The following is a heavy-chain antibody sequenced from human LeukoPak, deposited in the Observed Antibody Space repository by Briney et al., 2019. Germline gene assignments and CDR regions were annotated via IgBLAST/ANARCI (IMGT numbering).Heavy chain of an antibody. V-gene: IGHV5-51*01. CDR1: GYSFTSYW. D-gene: IGHD6-13*01. CDR3: ARGSSWYGTPFDP. CDR2: IYPGDSDT. J-gene: IGHJ5*02. Sequence: GESRKISCKGSGYSFTSYWIGWVRQMPGKGLEWMGIIYPGDSDTRYSPSFQGQVTISADKSISTAYLQWSSLKASDTAMYYCARGSSWYGTPFDPWGQGTLVTVST.